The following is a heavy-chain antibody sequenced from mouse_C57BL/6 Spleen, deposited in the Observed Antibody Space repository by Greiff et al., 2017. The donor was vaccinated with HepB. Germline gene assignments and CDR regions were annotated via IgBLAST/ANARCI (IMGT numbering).Heavy chain of an antibody. V-gene: IGHV1-42*01. Sequence: EVQLQQSGPELVKPGASVKISCKASGYSFTGYYMNWVKQSPEKSLEWIGEINPSTGGTTYNQKFKAKATLTVDKSSSTAYMQLKSLTSEDSAVYYCARRVPTLFYFDYWGQGTTLTVSS. D-gene: IGHD1-1*01. CDR1: GYSFTGYY. CDR2: INPSTGGT. J-gene: IGHJ2*01. CDR3: ARRVPTLFYFDY.